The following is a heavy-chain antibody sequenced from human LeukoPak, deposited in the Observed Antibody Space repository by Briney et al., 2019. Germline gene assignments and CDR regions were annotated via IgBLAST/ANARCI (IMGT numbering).Heavy chain of an antibody. Sequence: ASVKVSCKASGYTFTSYDINWVRQATGQGLEWMGWMNPNSGNTGYAQKFQGRVTMTRNTSISTAYMELSSLRSEDTAVYYCARSSPGSIVADYWGQGTLVTVSS. D-gene: IGHD1-26*01. J-gene: IGHJ4*02. CDR1: GYTFTSYD. V-gene: IGHV1-8*01. CDR3: ARSSPGSIVADY. CDR2: MNPNSGNT.